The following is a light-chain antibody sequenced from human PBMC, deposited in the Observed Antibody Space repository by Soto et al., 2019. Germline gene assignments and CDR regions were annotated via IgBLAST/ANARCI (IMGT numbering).Light chain of an antibody. CDR3: QQYGSSPSLT. Sequence: EIVLTQSPGTLSLSPGERATLSCRASQSVSSSYLAWYQQKPGQAPRLLIYGASSRATGIPDRFSGSGSGTDFTLTISRLEPEDFAVYYYQQYGSSPSLTFGGGTKVDI. V-gene: IGKV3-20*01. J-gene: IGKJ4*01. CDR2: GAS. CDR1: QSVSSSY.